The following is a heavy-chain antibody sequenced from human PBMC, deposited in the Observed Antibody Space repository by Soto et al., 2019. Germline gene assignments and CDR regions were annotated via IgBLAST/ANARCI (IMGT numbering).Heavy chain of an antibody. J-gene: IGHJ6*02. V-gene: IGHV1-69*13. CDR1: GGTFSSYA. CDR3: ARERGDYRHYYYYGMDV. D-gene: IGHD4-4*01. CDR2: IIPIFGTA. Sequence: GASVKVSCKASGGTFSSYAISWVRQAPGHGLEWMGGIIPIFGTANYAQKFQGRVTITADESTSTAYMELSSLRSEDTAVYYCARERGDYRHYYYYGMDVWGQGTTVTVSS.